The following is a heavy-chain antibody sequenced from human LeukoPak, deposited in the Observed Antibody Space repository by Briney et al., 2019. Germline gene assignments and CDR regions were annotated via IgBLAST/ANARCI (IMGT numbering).Heavy chain of an antibody. J-gene: IGHJ4*02. CDR3: ARIREYSSSWGDYYFDY. Sequence: SETLSLTCTVSSGSISSYYWSWIRQPPGKGLEWIGYIYYSGSTNYNPSLKSRVTISVDTSKNQFSLKLSSVTAADTAVYYCARIREYSSSWGDYYFDYWGQGTLVTVSS. CDR2: IYYSGST. D-gene: IGHD6-13*01. V-gene: IGHV4-59*01. CDR1: SGSISSYY.